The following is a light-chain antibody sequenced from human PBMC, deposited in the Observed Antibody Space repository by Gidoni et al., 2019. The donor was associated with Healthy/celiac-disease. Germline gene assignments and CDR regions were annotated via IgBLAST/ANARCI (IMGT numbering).Light chain of an antibody. Sequence: DIQLTQSPPSLSASVGDRVTITCRASQSISSYLNSYQQKPGKAPKLLIYAASSLQSGVPSRFSGSGSGTDFTLTISSLQPEDFATYYCQQSYRTPQTFXQXTKVXIK. J-gene: IGKJ1*01. CDR3: QQSYRTPQT. CDR1: QSISSY. CDR2: AAS. V-gene: IGKV1-39*01.